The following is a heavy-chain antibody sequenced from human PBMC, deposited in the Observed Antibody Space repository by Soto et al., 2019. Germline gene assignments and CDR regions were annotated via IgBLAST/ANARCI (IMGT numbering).Heavy chain of an antibody. J-gene: IGHJ5*02. Sequence: SETLSLTFSVSGGTITSGRSSWNGSRHSPGKGLDWIAYIYHSGSTYYNPSIKSRVNISVDRSENQFSLKLTSVTAAETAVYYCVRESVASGPNYFDTWGPGTLVTVSS. D-gene: IGHD6-6*01. CDR1: GGTITSGRSS. CDR2: IYHSGST. CDR3: VRESVASGPNYFDT. V-gene: IGHV4-30-2*06.